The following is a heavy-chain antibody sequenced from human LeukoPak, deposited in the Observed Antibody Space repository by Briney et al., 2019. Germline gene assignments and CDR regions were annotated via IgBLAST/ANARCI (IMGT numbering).Heavy chain of an antibody. CDR3: ARGPARLDTDYYYYGMDV. J-gene: IGHJ6*02. Sequence: SETLSLTCAVYGGSFSGYYWSWIRQPPGKGLEWIGEINHSGSTNHNPSLKSRVTISVGTSKNQFSLMLSSVTAADTAVYYCARGPARLDTDYYYYGMDVWGQGTTVTVSS. D-gene: IGHD5-18*01. CDR2: INHSGST. V-gene: IGHV4-34*01. CDR1: GGSFSGYY.